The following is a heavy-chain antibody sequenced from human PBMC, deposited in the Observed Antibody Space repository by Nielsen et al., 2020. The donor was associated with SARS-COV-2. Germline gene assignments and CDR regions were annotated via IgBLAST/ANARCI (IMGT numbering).Heavy chain of an antibody. CDR2: IFYRGNT. J-gene: IGHJ4*02. CDR1: GGSISTGSHY. Sequence: SETLSLTCTVSGGSISTGSHYWSWIRQPPGKGLEWIGYIFYRGNTNYNPSLKSRVTISVDTSKNQFSLKVNSVTAADTAVYYCVRIDMATISVDYWGQGTLVTVSS. CDR3: VRIDMATISVDY. V-gene: IGHV4-61*01. D-gene: IGHD5-24*01.